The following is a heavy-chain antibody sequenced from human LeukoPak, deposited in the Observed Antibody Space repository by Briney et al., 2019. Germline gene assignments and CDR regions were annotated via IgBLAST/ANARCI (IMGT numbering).Heavy chain of an antibody. V-gene: IGHV4-59*08. CDR3: ARRNYGDYDHYFDY. CDR1: GGTIRSYY. Sequence: NTSETLSLTCNVSGGTIRSYYWTWIRQPPGNGLEWIGYISYSGSTNYNPSLKSRVTISVDTSKNQFSLKLTSVTAADTAVYFCARRNYGDYDHYFDYWGQGTLVTVSS. CDR2: ISYSGST. J-gene: IGHJ4*02. D-gene: IGHD4-17*01.